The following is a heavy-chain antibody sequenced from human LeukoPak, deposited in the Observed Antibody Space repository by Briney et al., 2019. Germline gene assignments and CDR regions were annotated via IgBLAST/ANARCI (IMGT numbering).Heavy chain of an antibody. J-gene: IGHJ6*02. CDR3: AKDSYGMDV. V-gene: IGHV3-30*18. CDR2: ISYDGSNK. Sequence: PGGSLRLSCAASGFTFSSYGMHWVRQAPGKGLEWVAVISYDGSNKYYADSVKGRFTISRDNSKNTLDLQTNSLRAEDTAVYYCAKDSYGMDVWGQGTTVTVSS. CDR1: GFTFSSYG.